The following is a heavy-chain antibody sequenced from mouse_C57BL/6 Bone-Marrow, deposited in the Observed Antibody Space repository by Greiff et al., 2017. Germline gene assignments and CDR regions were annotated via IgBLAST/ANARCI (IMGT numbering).Heavy chain of an antibody. D-gene: IGHD1-1*01. Sequence: EVKVVESGGGLVKPGGSLKLSCAASGFTFSDYGMHWVRQAPEKGLEWVAYISSGSSTIYYADTVKGRFTISRDNAKNTLFLQMTSLRSEDTAMYYCARTTPTDWYFDVWGTGTTVTVSS. CDR2: ISSGSSTI. CDR3: ARTTPTDWYFDV. CDR1: GFTFSDYG. J-gene: IGHJ1*03. V-gene: IGHV5-17*01.